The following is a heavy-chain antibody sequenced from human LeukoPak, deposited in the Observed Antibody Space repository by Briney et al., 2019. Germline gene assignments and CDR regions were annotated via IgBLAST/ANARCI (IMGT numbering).Heavy chain of an antibody. CDR1: GGSFSGYY. V-gene: IGHV4-34*01. J-gene: IGHJ4*02. Sequence: SETLSLTCAVYGGSFSGYYWSWIRQPPGKGLEWIGEINHCGSTNYNPSLKSRVTISVDASKNQFSLKLSSVTAADTAVYYCASGSYYYDSSGYYAYYFDYWGQGTLVTVSS. D-gene: IGHD3-22*01. CDR3: ASGSYYYDSSGYYAYYFDY. CDR2: INHCGST.